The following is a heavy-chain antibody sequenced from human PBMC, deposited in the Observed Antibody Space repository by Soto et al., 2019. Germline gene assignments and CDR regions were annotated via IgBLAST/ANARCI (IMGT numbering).Heavy chain of an antibody. Sequence: PGGSLRLSCAASGFTFSSYAMSWGRQAPGKGLEWVSAISGSGGSTYYADSVKGRFTISRDNSKNTLYLQMNSLRAEDTAVYYFAKNFSDLWSGNYTGIWLVTWGKGTLDTVS. D-gene: IGHD3-3*01. CDR2: ISGSGGST. CDR3: AKNFSDLWSGNYTGIWLVT. J-gene: IGHJ5*02. V-gene: IGHV3-23*01. CDR1: GFTFSSYA.